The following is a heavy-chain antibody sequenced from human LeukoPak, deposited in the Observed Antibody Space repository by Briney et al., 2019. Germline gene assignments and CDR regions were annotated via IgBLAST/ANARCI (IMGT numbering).Heavy chain of an antibody. Sequence: SETLSLTCTVSGGSISSHYWSWIRQPPGKGLEWVGYIYYSGSTNYNPSLKSRVTISVETSKNQFSLKLSSVTGADTAVYYFARDWIRGGNWFDPWGQGTLVTVSS. CDR2: IYYSGST. CDR3: ARDWIRGGNWFDP. CDR1: GGSISSHY. J-gene: IGHJ5*02. V-gene: IGHV4-59*11. D-gene: IGHD3-16*01.